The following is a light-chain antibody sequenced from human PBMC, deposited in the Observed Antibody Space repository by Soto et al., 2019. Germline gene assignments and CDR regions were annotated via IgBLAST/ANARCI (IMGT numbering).Light chain of an antibody. Sequence: EIVLTQSPGTLSLSPGEGATLSCRASQSINSFLAWYQQRRGQAPRLLIHGASNRATGIPDRFSGSGSGTDFTLTISRLEPEDFAVYYCQQYGGSPRTFXQGTKVDIK. CDR1: QSINSF. V-gene: IGKV3-20*01. CDR3: QQYGGSPRT. J-gene: IGKJ1*01. CDR2: GAS.